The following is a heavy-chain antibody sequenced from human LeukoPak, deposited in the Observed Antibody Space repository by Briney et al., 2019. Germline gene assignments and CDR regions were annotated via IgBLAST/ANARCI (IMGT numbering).Heavy chain of an antibody. V-gene: IGHV3-73*01. CDR2: IRSKANIYAT. CDR3: AKGDTTWELPHDD. CDR1: GFTFSGSA. Sequence: GGSLRLSCAASGFTFSGSAMHWVRQASGKGLEWVGRIRSKANIYATVYAASVKGRFTISRDDSKSTAYLQMNSLKTEDTAVYYCAKGDTTWELPHDDWGQGTLVTVSS. D-gene: IGHD1-26*01. J-gene: IGHJ4*02.